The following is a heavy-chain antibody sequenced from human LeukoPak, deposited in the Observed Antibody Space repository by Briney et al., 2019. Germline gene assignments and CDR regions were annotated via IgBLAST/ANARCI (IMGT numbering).Heavy chain of an antibody. CDR3: ARGVHCSNGVCYRGGLDY. CDR2: ISSSSSYI. J-gene: IGHJ4*02. CDR1: GFTFSSYS. D-gene: IGHD2-8*01. Sequence: GGSLRLSCAASGFTFSSYSMNWVRQAPGKGLEWVSSISSSSSYIYYADSVKGRFTISRDNAKNTLYLQVNTLRPEDTAVYYCARGVHCSNGVCYRGGLDYWGQGTLVTVSS. V-gene: IGHV3-21*01.